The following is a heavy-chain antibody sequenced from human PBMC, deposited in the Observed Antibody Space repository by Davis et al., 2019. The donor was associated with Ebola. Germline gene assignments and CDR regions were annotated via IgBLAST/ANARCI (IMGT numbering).Heavy chain of an antibody. CDR3: ARAGELTNNWFDP. Sequence: SVKVSCKASGGTFSSYPINWVRQAPGQGLEWMGGIIPIFDSANYAQKFQGRVMITADESTTTAYMELSSLTSEDTAVYFCARAGELTNNWFDPWGQGTLVTVSS. J-gene: IGHJ5*02. CDR2: IIPIFDSA. CDR1: GGTFSSYP. V-gene: IGHV1-69*13. D-gene: IGHD3-16*01.